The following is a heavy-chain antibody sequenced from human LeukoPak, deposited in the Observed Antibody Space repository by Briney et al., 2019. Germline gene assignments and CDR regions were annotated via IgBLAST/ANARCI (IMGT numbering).Heavy chain of an antibody. J-gene: IGHJ4*02. Sequence: ASVTVSCKASGYTFTRYYMHWVRQAPGQGLEWMGWINPNSGGTNYAQKFQGRVTMTRDTSISTAYMELSRLRSDDTAVYYCARELGGSYRFDYWGQGTLVTVSS. V-gene: IGHV1-2*02. CDR3: ARELGGSYRFDY. CDR1: GYTFTRYY. CDR2: INPNSGGT. D-gene: IGHD1-26*01.